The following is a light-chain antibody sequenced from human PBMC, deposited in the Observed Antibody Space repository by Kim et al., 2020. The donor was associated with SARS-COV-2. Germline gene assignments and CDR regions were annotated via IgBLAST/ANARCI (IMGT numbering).Light chain of an antibody. V-gene: IGKV1-17*01. CDR3: LQHNSYPTYT. Sequence: DIQMTQSPSSLSASVGDRVTITCRASQAIRNDLGWYQQKPAKAPKRLSYAESSVQSGVPSRFSGSGSGTEFTLTISSLQPEDFAAYYCLQHNSYPTYTFGEGTKLEI. CDR1: QAIRND. CDR2: AES. J-gene: IGKJ2*01.